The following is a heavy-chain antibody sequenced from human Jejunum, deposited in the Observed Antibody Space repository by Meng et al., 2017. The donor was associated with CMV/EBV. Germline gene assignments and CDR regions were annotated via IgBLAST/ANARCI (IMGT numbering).Heavy chain of an antibody. D-gene: IGHD3-3*01. CDR1: GGSVNDFHY. J-gene: IGHJ6*02. CDR3: ARGWADIRFSGAMDV. V-gene: IGHV4-59*02. Sequence: GGSVNDFHYWSWVRQPSGKGLEWIAYVSYNGTTNYNPSLKGRVSISSDAAKNQFSLRLTSATTADTAVYYCARGWADIRFSGAMDVWGQGTTVTVSS. CDR2: VSYNGTT.